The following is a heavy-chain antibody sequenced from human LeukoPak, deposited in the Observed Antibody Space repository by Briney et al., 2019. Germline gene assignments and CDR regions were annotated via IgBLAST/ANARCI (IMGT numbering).Heavy chain of an antibody. CDR1: GFTFSSYA. D-gene: IGHD3-16*01. Sequence: GGSLRLSCAASGFTFSSYAMHWVRQAPGKGLEYVSAISSNGGSTYYANSVKGRFTIFRDNSKNTLYLQMGSLRAEDMAVYYCARARAYVFDAFDIWGQGTMVTVSS. V-gene: IGHV3-64*01. CDR3: ARARAYVFDAFDI. CDR2: ISSNGGST. J-gene: IGHJ3*02.